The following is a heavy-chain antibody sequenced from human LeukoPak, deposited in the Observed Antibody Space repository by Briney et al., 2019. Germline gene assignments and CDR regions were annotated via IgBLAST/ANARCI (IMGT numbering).Heavy chain of an antibody. CDR3: ARERSGGDSTFDY. V-gene: IGHV3-48*03. D-gene: IGHD2-21*02. Sequence: GGSLRLSCAASGFTFSSYEMNWVRQAPGKGLEWVSYISSSGSTIYYADSVKGRFTISRDNAKNSLYLQMNSLRAEDTAVYYCARERSGGDSTFDYWGQGTLVTVSS. CDR2: ISSSGSTI. CDR1: GFTFSSYE. J-gene: IGHJ4*02.